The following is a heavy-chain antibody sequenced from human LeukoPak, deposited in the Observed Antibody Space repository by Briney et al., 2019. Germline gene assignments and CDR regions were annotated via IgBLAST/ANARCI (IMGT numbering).Heavy chain of an antibody. CDR2: ISAYNGNT. D-gene: IGHD3-22*01. J-gene: IGHJ3*02. Sequence: ASVKVSCKASGYTFTSYGISWVRQAPGQGLEWMGWISAYNGNTNYAQKFQGRVTITADESTSTAYMELSSLRSEDTAVYYCARAGSGYSFDIWGQGTMVTVSS. CDR1: GYTFTSYG. V-gene: IGHV1-18*01. CDR3: ARAGSGYSFDI.